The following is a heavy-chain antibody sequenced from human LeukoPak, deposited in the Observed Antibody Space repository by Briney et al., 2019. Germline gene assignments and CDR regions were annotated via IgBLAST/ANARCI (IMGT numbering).Heavy chain of an antibody. CDR3: ARELLSGDPSIGN. CDR2: ITHRGST. D-gene: IGHD7-27*01. CDR1: GGAFSDYY. Sequence: SQTLSLTCAVYGGAFSDYYWSWIRQPPGKGLEWIGEITHRGSTTSNPSLNSRVTISVDTSKNQFSLRLSSVTAADTAVYYCARELLSGDPSIGNWGQGTLVTVSS. V-gene: IGHV4-34*01. J-gene: IGHJ4*02.